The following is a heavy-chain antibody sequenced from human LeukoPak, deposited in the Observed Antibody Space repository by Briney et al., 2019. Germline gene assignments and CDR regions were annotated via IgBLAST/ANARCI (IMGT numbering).Heavy chain of an antibody. CDR3: ARDSYYYDSSGYNDY. D-gene: IGHD3-22*01. CDR1: RYTFTGYY. V-gene: IGHV1-2*02. J-gene: IGHJ4*02. CDR2: INPNSGGT. Sequence: AAVKDSCKASRYTFTGYYMHGVRQAPGQGGEGVGWINPNSGGTNYAQKFQGRVTMTRDTSISTAYMELSRLRSDDTAVYYCARDSYYYDSSGYNDYWGQGTLVTVSS.